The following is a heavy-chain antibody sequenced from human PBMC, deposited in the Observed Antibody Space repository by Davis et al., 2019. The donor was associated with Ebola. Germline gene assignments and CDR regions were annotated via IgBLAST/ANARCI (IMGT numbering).Heavy chain of an antibody. CDR3: TTVGGYIYGQRDY. CDR1: GFAFSNAW. J-gene: IGHJ4*02. V-gene: IGHV3-15*07. CDR2: IKRKADGGTT. Sequence: PGGSLRLSCAVSGFAFSNAWMNWVRQAPGKGLEWVGRIKRKADGGTTDHAAPVKGRFTISREDSKNTLYLQMNSLKTEDTAVYYCTTVGGYIYGQRDYWGQGALATVSS. D-gene: IGHD5-18*01.